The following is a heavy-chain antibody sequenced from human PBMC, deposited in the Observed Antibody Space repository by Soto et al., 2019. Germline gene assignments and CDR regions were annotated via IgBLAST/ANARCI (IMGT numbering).Heavy chain of an antibody. V-gene: IGHV3-30-3*01. J-gene: IGHJ4*02. CDR2: ISYDGNNK. CDR3: ARGAPPDY. CDR1: GFTFSGYA. Sequence: ESGGGVVQPGRSLRLSCAASGFTFSGYAMYWVRQAPGKGLEWVAVISYDGNNKYYADSVKGRFTISRDNSKNTLYLQMNSLRAEDTAVYFCARGAPPDYWGQGTLVTVSS.